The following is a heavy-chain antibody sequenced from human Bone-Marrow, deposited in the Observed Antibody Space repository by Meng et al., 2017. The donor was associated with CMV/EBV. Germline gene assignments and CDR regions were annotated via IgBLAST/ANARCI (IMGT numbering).Heavy chain of an antibody. V-gene: IGHV1-8*03. J-gene: IGHJ4*02. CDR2: MNPNSGNT. CDR3: AARNRNQGFDY. Sequence: CKASGYTFTCYDINWMRQATGQGLEWMGWMNPNSGNTGYAQKFQGRVTITRNTSISTAYMELSSLRSEDTAVYYCAARNRNQGFDYWGQGTLVTVSS. CDR1: GYTFTCYD. D-gene: IGHD1-14*01.